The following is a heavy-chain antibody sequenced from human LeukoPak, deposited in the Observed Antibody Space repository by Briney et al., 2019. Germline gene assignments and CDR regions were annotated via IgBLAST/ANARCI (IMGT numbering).Heavy chain of an antibody. CDR2: IKPDGSDK. Sequence: PGGSLRLSCAASGFTFRTNWMNWAGQAPGKGLGWVANIKPDGSDKYYVDSVKGRFTVSRDNAKNSLYLQMNSLRAEDTAVYYCAKGGDHWGQGTLVTVSS. J-gene: IGHJ4*02. D-gene: IGHD3-16*01. V-gene: IGHV3-7*01. CDR3: AKGGDH. CDR1: GFTFRTNW.